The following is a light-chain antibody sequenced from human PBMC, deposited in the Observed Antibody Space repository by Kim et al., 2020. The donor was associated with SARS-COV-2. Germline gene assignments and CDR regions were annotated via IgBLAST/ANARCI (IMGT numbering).Light chain of an antibody. CDR2: AAS. V-gene: IGKV1-8*01. CDR3: QQYYSYPWT. CDR1: QGISSY. Sequence: PSTGDRVTSTCRAIQGISSYLAWYQQKPGKAPKLLIYAASTLQSGVPSMFSGSGSGTDFTLTISCLQSEDFATYYCQQYYSYPWTFGQGTKVDIK. J-gene: IGKJ1*01.